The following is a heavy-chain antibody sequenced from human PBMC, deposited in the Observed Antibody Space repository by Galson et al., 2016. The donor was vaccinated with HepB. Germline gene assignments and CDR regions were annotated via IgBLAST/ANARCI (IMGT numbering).Heavy chain of an antibody. Sequence: SLRLSCAASGFTFSSYGMHWVRQAPGKGLEWVAVISIDGTKTYYADSVKGRFTISRDSSRNTLSLHLNSLRVEDTAVYYCAKWGRGWYHFDIWGRGTQVIVSS. CDR1: GFTFSSYG. CDR2: ISIDGTKT. D-gene: IGHD6-19*01. V-gene: IGHV3-30*04. CDR3: AKWGRGWYHFDI. J-gene: IGHJ2*01.